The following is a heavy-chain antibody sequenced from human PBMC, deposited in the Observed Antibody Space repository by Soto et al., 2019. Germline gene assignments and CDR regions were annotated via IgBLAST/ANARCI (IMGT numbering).Heavy chain of an antibody. J-gene: IGHJ6*02. CDR2: IYYSGST. CDR1: GVSISSYY. Sequence: QVQLQESGPGLVKSSETLSLTCSVSGVSISSYYWSWIRQPPGKGLEWIGYIYYSGSTNYNPSLKSRVTISVNTFKNQFLLNLSSVTAADTAVYYCASSATMTTAYGMDVWGQGTTVTVSS. D-gene: IGHD4-17*01. V-gene: IGHV4-59*08. CDR3: ASSATMTTAYGMDV.